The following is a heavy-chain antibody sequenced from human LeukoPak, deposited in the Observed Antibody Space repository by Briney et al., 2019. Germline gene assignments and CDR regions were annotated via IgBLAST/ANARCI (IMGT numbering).Heavy chain of an antibody. J-gene: IGHJ5*02. V-gene: IGHV3-23*01. Sequence: GGSLTLSWAAAGFTLSDYAMSWVRQAPGKGLEWVSTISGDGLSTYYADSVKGRFTVSRDNSKNTLYLQMNSLRADDTALYSCAKDVEQIVVVTGRWFDLWGQGPMVTVSS. CDR1: GFTLSDYA. CDR2: ISGDGLST. CDR3: AKDVEQIVVVTGRWFDL. D-gene: IGHD2-21*02.